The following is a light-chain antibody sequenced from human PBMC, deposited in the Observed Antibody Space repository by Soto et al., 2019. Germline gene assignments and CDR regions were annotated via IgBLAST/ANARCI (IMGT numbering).Light chain of an antibody. J-gene: IGKJ2*01. CDR3: QQSYSMPYA. Sequence: DIQMAQSPSSLSASVGDRVTITCRASQTTNNYLNWYQLKPGKAPKLLIYAASTLQTGVPSRFNGSGSGTDFTLTIISLQHEHYATYFCQQSYSMPYAFGQGTKADIK. V-gene: IGKV1-39*01. CDR2: AAS. CDR1: QTTNNY.